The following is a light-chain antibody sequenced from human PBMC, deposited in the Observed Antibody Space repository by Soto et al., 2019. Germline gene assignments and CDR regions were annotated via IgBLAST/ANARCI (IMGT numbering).Light chain of an antibody. CDR3: QQYNNLPPWT. CDR1: QSVSSN. CDR2: GAS. J-gene: IGKJ1*01. Sequence: EVVMTQSPATLYVSPGERATLSCRASQSVSSNLAWYQQKPGQAPRLLIYGASTRATGIPARFSGSGSGTEFTLTISSLQSEDFAVYYCQQYNNLPPWTFGQGTKVEL. V-gene: IGKV3-15*01.